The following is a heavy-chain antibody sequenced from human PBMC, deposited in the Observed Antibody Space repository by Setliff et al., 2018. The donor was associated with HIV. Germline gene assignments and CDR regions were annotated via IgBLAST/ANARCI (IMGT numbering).Heavy chain of an antibody. CDR1: GFTFTISW. Sequence: PGGSLRLSCAASGFTFTISWMNWVRQAPGKGLEWVANINPDGSHRDYVDSVKGRFTISRDNAKNSLYLQMNSLRAEDTAVYYCATSLPPGISYVYDAFDIWGQGTMVTVSS. J-gene: IGHJ3*02. CDR3: ATSLPPGISYVYDAFDI. CDR2: INPDGSHR. V-gene: IGHV3-7*03. D-gene: IGHD3-16*01.